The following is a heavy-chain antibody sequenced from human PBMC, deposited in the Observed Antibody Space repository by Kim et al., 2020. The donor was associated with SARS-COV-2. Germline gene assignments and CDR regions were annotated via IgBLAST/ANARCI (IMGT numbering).Heavy chain of an antibody. CDR2: IDPSDSYT. J-gene: IGHJ2*01. Sequence: GESLKISCKGSGYIFTTYWITWVRQMPGKGLEWMGRIDPSDSYTNYSPSFQGHVTISVDKSINTAYLQWSSLKASDTAIYYCATGGFWSRWYFDLWGRGT. V-gene: IGHV5-10-1*01. CDR1: GYIFTTYW. CDR3: ATGGFWSRWYFDL. D-gene: IGHD3-16*01.